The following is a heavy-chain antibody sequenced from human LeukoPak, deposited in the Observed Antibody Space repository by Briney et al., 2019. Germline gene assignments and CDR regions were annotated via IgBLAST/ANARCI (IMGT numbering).Heavy chain of an antibody. Sequence: ASVKVSCKASGGTFSSYAISWVRQAPGQGLEWMGGIIPIFGTANYAQKFQGRVTITTDESTSTAYMELSSLRSEDTAVYYCARGPIVGATSQFDYWGQGTLVTVSS. D-gene: IGHD1-26*01. CDR2: IIPIFGTA. CDR3: ARGPIVGATSQFDY. J-gene: IGHJ4*02. CDR1: GGTFSSYA. V-gene: IGHV1-69*05.